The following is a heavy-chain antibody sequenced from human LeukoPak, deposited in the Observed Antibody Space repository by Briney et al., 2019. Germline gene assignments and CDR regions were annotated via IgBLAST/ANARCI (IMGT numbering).Heavy chain of an antibody. Sequence: SETLSLTCTVSGGSISSYYWSWVRQPPGKGLEWIGYIYYSGSTNYNPSLKSRVTISVDTSKNQFSLKLSSVTAAHTAVYYCARGEAVAGKNFDYWGQGTLVTVSS. V-gene: IGHV4-59*01. D-gene: IGHD6-13*01. J-gene: IGHJ4*02. CDR2: IYYSGST. CDR3: ARGEAVAGKNFDY. CDR1: GGSISSYY.